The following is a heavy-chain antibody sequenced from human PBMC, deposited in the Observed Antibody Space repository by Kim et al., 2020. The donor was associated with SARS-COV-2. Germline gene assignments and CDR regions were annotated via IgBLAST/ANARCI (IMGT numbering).Heavy chain of an antibody. CDR2: ISYDGINK. D-gene: IGHD4-17*01. Sequence: GGSLRLSCAASGFTFSSYAMHWVRQAPGKGLEWVAVISYDGINKYFADSVKGRFTISRDNSKNTLYLQMNSLRAEDTAVYYCARDPEDYGDPFDAFDIWGQGTMVIVSS. V-gene: IGHV3-30*04. CDR1: GFTFSSYA. J-gene: IGHJ3*02. CDR3: ARDPEDYGDPFDAFDI.